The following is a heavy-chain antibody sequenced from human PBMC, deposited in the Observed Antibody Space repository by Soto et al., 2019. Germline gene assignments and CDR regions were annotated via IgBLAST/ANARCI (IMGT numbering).Heavy chain of an antibody. CDR2: INLGNGNT. V-gene: IGHV1-3*01. D-gene: IGHD3-10*01. Sequence: VQLVQSGAEVKNPGASVKVSCKTSGYRFTNYAIHWVRQAPGQRLEWMGWINLGNGNTRYSEKFQGRVTITRDASAITAFMELSSLESEDTAVYFCAGSQLVPNYFDYWGLGTLVTVSS. J-gene: IGHJ4*02. CDR1: GYRFTNYA. CDR3: AGSQLVPNYFDY.